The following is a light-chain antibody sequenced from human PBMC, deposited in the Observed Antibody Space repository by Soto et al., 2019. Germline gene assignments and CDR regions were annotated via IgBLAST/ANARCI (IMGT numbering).Light chain of an antibody. CDR3: MQGTRGPPMYT. CDR1: QSLVYTDGNTY. V-gene: IGKV2-30*01. J-gene: IGKJ2*01. Sequence: DVVVTQSPLSLPVTLGQPASISCRSSQSLVYTDGNTYLNWFQQRPGQSPRRVIYQLSNRDSGGPDRFSGSGSGTECTLKISRVEAEDVGVYYCMQGTRGPPMYTVGQGTKLEIK. CDR2: QLS.